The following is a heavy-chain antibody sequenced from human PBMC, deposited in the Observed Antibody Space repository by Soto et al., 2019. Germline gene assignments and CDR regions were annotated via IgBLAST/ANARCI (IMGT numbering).Heavy chain of an antibody. Sequence: EVQLVESGGGLVQPGGSLKLSCAASGFTFSGFEMQWVRQASGKGLEWVGRMRSKANSYATAYGASVKGRFTVSRDDSKNTVYLQMNSLQTEDTAIYYCTRYLFHYPVDYGMDVWGQGTTVTVSS. J-gene: IGHJ6*02. V-gene: IGHV3-73*02. D-gene: IGHD5-12*01. CDR2: MRSKANSYAT. CDR1: GFTFSGFE. CDR3: TRYLFHYPVDYGMDV.